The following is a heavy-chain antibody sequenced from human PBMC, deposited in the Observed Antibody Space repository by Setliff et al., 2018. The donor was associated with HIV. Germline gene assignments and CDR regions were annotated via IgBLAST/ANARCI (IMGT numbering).Heavy chain of an antibody. CDR3: AKELAASGLGYFDS. V-gene: IGHV3-23*01. CDR1: GFTFSNYA. J-gene: IGHJ4*02. Sequence: GGSLRLSCAASGFTFSNYAMSWVRPAPGEGLGWVSAILSTGERTFYADSVKGRFTISRDNSKNTVYLQMNSLRAEDTAEYYCAKELAASGLGYFDSWGRGILVTVSS. CDR2: ILSTGERT. D-gene: IGHD3-22*01.